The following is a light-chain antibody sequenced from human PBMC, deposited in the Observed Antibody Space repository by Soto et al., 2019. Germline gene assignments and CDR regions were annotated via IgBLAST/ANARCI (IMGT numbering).Light chain of an antibody. CDR1: SGDIGSYDY. J-gene: IGLJ2*01. CDR2: DVT. Sequence: QSALTQPASVSGSPGQSITISCTGTSGDIGSYDYVSWYQQPPGKAPKLILYDVTKRPSGVSNRFSGSKSGNTASLTISGLQAEDEAEYYCCSYGGLNSLLFGGGTKVTVL. V-gene: IGLV2-23*01. CDR3: CSYGGLNSLL.